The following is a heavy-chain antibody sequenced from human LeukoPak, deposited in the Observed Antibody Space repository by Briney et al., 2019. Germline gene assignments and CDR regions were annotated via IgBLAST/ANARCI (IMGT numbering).Heavy chain of an antibody. D-gene: IGHD4-23*01. CDR1: GYIFTSYW. J-gene: IGHJ3*02. CDR3: AKLTTVVTPRAFDI. Sequence: GESLQISCQGSGYIFTSYWIAWVRQLPGKGLEWMGITFPGDSDTRYSPSFQGHVTISADKSINTAYLQWSSLKASDTAMYYCAKLTTVVTPRAFDIWGLGTLVTVSS. V-gene: IGHV5-51*01. CDR2: TFPGDSDT.